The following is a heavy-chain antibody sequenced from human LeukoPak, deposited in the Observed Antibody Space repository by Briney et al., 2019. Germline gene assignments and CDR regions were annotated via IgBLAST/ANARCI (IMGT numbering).Heavy chain of an antibody. D-gene: IGHD2-15*01. CDR3: ARQPCSGGSCYSNYFDY. J-gene: IGHJ4*02. CDR1: GGSISSSSYY. CDR2: IYYSGNT. Sequence: SETLSPTCTVSGGSISSSSYYWGWIRQPPGKGLEWIGSIYYSGNTYYNPSLKSRVTISVDTSKNQFSLKLSSVTAADTAVYYCARQPCSGGSCYSNYFDYWGQGTLVTVSS. V-gene: IGHV4-39*01.